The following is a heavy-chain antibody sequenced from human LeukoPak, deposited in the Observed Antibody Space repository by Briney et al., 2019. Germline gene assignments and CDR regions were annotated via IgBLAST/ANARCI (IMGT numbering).Heavy chain of an antibody. CDR2: INAGNGNT. V-gene: IGHV1-3*01. D-gene: IGHD3-3*01. Sequence: ASVKVSCKASGYTFTSYAMHWVRQAPGQRLEWMGWINAGNGNTKYSQKFQGRVTITRDTSASTAYMELSSLRSEDTAVYYCARAIFGANAFDIWGQGTMVTVSS. CDR3: ARAIFGANAFDI. CDR1: GYTFTSYA. J-gene: IGHJ3*02.